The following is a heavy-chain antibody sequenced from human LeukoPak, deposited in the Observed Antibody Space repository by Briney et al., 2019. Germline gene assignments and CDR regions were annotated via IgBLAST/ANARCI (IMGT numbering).Heavy chain of an antibody. Sequence: SETLSLTCTVSGFSINTGYYWGWLRQPPGKGLEWIGSVYYSGGTYYNPSLKSRVTISADTSKNQFSLKLNSVTAADTAVYYCSRESAGTTISHWGQGTLVTVSS. D-gene: IGHD1-1*01. CDR2: VYYSGGT. J-gene: IGHJ4*02. CDR3: SRESAGTTISH. V-gene: IGHV4-38-2*02. CDR1: GFSINTGYY.